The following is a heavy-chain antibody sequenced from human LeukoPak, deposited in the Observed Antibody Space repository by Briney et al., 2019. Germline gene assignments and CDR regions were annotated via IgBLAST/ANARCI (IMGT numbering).Heavy chain of an antibody. CDR3: AKYSGHDTSGYYESRAFDI. V-gene: IGHV4-59*01. D-gene: IGHD3-22*01. CDR1: GDSISSDH. Sequence: SETLSLTCTVSGDSISSDHWSWIRQPPGKGLEWIGYIYYSGNTNYNPFLKSRVTISVDTSKNQFSLKLSSVTAADTAVYYCAKYSGHDTSGYYESRAFDIWGQGTMVTVSS. J-gene: IGHJ3*02. CDR2: IYYSGNT.